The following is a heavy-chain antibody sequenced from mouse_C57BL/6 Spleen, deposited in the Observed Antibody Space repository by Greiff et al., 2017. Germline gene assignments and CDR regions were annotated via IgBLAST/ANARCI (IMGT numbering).Heavy chain of an antibody. J-gene: IGHJ2*01. CDR2: IYPGSGST. CDR3: ARYQASHITTKDY. Sequence: QVQLQQSGAELVKPGASVKMSCKASGYTFTSYWITWVKQRPGQGLEWIGDIYPGSGSTNYNEKFKSKATLTVDTSSSTAYMQLSSLTSEDSAVYYCARYQASHITTKDYWGQGTTLTVSS. V-gene: IGHV1-55*01. D-gene: IGHD1-2*01. CDR1: GYTFTSYW.